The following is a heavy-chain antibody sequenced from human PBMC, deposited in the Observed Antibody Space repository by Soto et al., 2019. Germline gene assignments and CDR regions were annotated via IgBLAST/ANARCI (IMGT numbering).Heavy chain of an antibody. CDR3: ARDATSGSYSRFDD. Sequence: PGGALRHSSAASGVTVSSKYNSGVRQAPGKGLEWVSVIYSGGSTYYADSVKGRFTISRDNSKNTLFLQMDSVRAEDTAVYYCARDATSGSYSRFDDWGQGNLVTVSS. CDR1: GVTVSSKY. D-gene: IGHD1-26*01. CDR2: IYSGGST. J-gene: IGHJ4*02. V-gene: IGHV3-53*01.